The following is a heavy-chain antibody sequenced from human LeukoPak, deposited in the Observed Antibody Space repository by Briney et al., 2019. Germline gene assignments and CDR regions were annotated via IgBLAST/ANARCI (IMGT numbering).Heavy chain of an antibody. Sequence: GASVKVSCKASGGTFSSYAISWVRQAPGQGPEWMGGIIPIFGTANYAQKFQGRVTITADESTSTAYMELSSLRSEDTAVYYCARGGDGGFDYWGQGTLVTVSS. V-gene: IGHV1-69*13. J-gene: IGHJ4*02. CDR3: ARGGDGGFDY. CDR2: IIPIFGTA. CDR1: GGTFSSYA. D-gene: IGHD2-21*02.